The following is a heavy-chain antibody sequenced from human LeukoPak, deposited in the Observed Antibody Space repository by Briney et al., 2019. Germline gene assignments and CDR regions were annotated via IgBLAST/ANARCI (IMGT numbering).Heavy chain of an antibody. D-gene: IGHD1-26*01. CDR3: ARGGLGATAFGY. V-gene: IGHV4-59*08. CDR2: IYYSGST. CDR1: GGSISSYY. J-gene: IGHJ4*02. Sequence: SETLSLTCTVSGGSISSYYWSWIRQPPGKGLEWIGYIYYSGSTNYNPSLKSRVTIPVDTSKNQFSLKLSSVTAADTAVYYCARGGLGATAFGYWGQGTLVTVSS.